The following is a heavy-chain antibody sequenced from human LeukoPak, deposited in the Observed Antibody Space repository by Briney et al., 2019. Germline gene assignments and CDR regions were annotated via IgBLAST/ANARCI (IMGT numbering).Heavy chain of an antibody. CDR2: IYYSGST. CDR3: ARDSLGEPLYYYYYYMDV. Sequence: SETLSLTCTVSGGSISSSSYYWGWIRQPPGKGLEWIGSIYYSGSTYYNPSLKSRVTISVDTSKNQFSLKLSSVTAADTAVYYCARDSLGEPLYYYYYYMDVWGKGTTVTVSS. J-gene: IGHJ6*03. D-gene: IGHD1-26*01. CDR1: GGSISSSSYY. V-gene: IGHV4-39*07.